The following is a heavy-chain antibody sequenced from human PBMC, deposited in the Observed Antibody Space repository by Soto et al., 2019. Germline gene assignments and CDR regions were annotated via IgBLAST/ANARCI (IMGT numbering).Heavy chain of an antibody. Sequence: QVQLVESGGGLVKPGGSLRLSCAASGFTFSDYYMTWIRQAPGKGLEWVSYISRSSAYTKYADSVKGRFTISRDNAKNLLYLQMISLRAEDTAVYYCATDGRAVVTAPYFLDYWGQGTLVTVSS. J-gene: IGHJ4*02. CDR1: GFTFSDYY. V-gene: IGHV3-11*05. D-gene: IGHD2-21*02. CDR3: ATDGRAVVTAPYFLDY. CDR2: ISRSSAYT.